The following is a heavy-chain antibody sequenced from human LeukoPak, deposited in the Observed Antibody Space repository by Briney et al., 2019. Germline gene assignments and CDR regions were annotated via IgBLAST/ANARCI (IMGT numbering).Heavy chain of an antibody. CDR2: INPNSGGT. CDR3: ARGSGPTPLPIDY. V-gene: IGHV1-2*02. J-gene: IGHJ4*02. Sequence: ASVKVSCKASGYTFTGYYMHWVRQAPGQGLEWMGWINPNSGGTNYAQKFQGRVTMTRDTSTSTAYMELSRLRSDDTAVYYCARGSGPTPLPIDYWGQGTLVTVSS. CDR1: GYTFTGYY. D-gene: IGHD6-19*01.